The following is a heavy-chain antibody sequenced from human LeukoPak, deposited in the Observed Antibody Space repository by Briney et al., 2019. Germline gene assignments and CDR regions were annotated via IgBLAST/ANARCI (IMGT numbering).Heavy chain of an antibody. J-gene: IGHJ3*02. CDR3: ASLSPNDFWSGYLVPDAFDI. D-gene: IGHD3-3*01. CDR1: GGTFSSYT. Sequence: SVKVSCKASGGTFSSYTISWVRQAPGQGREWMGRIIPILGIANYAQKFQGRVTITADKSTSTAYMELSSLRSEDTAVYYCASLSPNDFWSGYLVPDAFDIWGQGTMVTVSS. V-gene: IGHV1-69*02. CDR2: IIPILGIA.